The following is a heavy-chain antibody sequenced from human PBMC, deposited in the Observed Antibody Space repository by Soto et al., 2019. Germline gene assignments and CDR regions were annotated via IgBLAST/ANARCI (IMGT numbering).Heavy chain of an antibody. CDR3: ARLIGEGYSGTYALDY. CDR1: GGTFNNYA. D-gene: IGHD1-26*01. Sequence: QVQLVQSGAEVKKPGSSVKVSCKASGGTFNNYAISWVRQAPGQGLEWMGGIIPLFGTANYAQKFVGRFTITADKSTDTAYMELSRLKSEDTAVYYCARLIGEGYSGTYALDYWGQGTLVTVSS. CDR2: IIPLFGTA. J-gene: IGHJ4*02. V-gene: IGHV1-69*06.